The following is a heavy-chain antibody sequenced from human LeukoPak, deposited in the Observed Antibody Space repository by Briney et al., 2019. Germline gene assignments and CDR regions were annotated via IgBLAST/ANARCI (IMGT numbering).Heavy chain of an antibody. J-gene: IGHJ4*02. Sequence: GGSLRLSCAASGFTFTSYAMSWVRQAPGKGLDWGSAISGSGGSTYYADSVKGRFTISRDNSKNTLYLQMNSLRAEDTAVYYCAKLGRTYGFNDYWGQGTLVTVSS. CDR3: AKLGRTYGFNDY. CDR1: GFTFTSYA. V-gene: IGHV3-23*01. D-gene: IGHD4-17*01. CDR2: ISGSGGST.